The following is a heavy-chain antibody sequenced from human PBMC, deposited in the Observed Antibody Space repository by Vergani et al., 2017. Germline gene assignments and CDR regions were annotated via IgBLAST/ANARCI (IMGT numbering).Heavy chain of an antibody. J-gene: IGHJ2*01. CDR1: GVSVSSRSYY. CDR3: ARVGHLVAVTGEGPSLDL. CDR2: IFTTGGT. V-gene: IGHV4-61*02. D-gene: IGHD2-21*02. Sequence: QVQLQESGPGLVKPSQTLSLTCSVSGVSVSSRSYYWTWIRQPAGKGLECVGRIFTTGGTNYSPSLKSRVIMSLDTSKSQFSLKLSSVTAADTAVYYCARVGHLVAVTGEGPSLDLWGRGTLVTVSS.